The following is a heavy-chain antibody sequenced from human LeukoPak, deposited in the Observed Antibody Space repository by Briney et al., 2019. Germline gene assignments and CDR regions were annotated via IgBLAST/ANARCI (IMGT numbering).Heavy chain of an antibody. D-gene: IGHD5-24*01. V-gene: IGHV3-48*03. CDR1: GFTFSSYE. CDR2: ISSSGSTI. CDR3: ARVTRRRDGYNYGDY. J-gene: IGHJ4*02. Sequence: GGSLRLSCAASGFTFSSYEMNWVRQAPGKGLEWVSYISSSGSTIYYADSVKGRFTVSRDNAKNSLYLQMNSLRAEDTAVYYCARVTRRRDGYNYGDYWGQGTLVTVSS.